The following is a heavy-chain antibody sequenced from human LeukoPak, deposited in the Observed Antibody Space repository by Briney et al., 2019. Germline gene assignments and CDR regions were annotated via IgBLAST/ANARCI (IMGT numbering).Heavy chain of an antibody. D-gene: IGHD6-19*01. J-gene: IGHJ4*02. CDR2: IYYSGST. Sequence: SETLSLTCIVSGGSVSSDTYYWSWIRQPPGKGLEWIGYIYYSGSTNYNPSLKSRVTISIDTSKNQFSLKLSSVTAADTAVYFCARVVVAVPNPIDCWGQGTLVTVSS. CDR3: ARVVVAVPNPIDC. CDR1: GGSVSSDTYY. V-gene: IGHV4-61*01.